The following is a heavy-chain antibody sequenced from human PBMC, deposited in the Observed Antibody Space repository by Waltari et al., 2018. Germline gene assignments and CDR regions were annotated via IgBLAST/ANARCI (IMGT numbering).Heavy chain of an antibody. J-gene: IGHJ4*02. Sequence: QVTLKESGPALVKPTQTLTLTCTFSGYPLSTSGMRESWILQPPGKALQLLARIDWDDDIFYRKSLKTRITISKDTSKDQVVLTMTNMDPVDTATYYCALEISSCTSCRYFDYWGQGTLVTVSS. CDR1: GYPLSTSGMR. CDR3: ALEISSCTSCRYFDY. D-gene: IGHD2-2*01. V-gene: IGHV2-70*04. CDR2: IDWDDDI.